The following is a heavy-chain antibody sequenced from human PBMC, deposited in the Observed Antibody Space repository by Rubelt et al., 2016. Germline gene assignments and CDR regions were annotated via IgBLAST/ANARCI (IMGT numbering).Heavy chain of an antibody. V-gene: IGHV4-59*01. D-gene: IGHD6-19*01. CDR3: AREQSVAAVAGTRSGAFDI. Sequence: QVQLQESGPGLVKPSETLSLTCTVSGGSISSYYWSWIRQPPGKGLEWIGYIYYSGSTNYNPSLKSRVTISVDTSKNQFSLKLSSVTAADTAVYYCAREQSVAAVAGTRSGAFDIWGQGTMVTVSS. J-gene: IGHJ3*02. CDR1: GGSISSYY. CDR2: IYYSGST.